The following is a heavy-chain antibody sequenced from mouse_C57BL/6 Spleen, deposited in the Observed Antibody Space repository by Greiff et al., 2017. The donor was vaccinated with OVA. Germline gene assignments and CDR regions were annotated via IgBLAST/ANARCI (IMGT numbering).Heavy chain of an antibody. J-gene: IGHJ1*03. Sequence: DVKLVESGGGLVKPGGSLKLSCAASGFTFSSYAMSWVRQTPEKRLEWVATISDGVSYTYYPDNVKGRFTISRDNAKNNLYLQMSHLKSEDTAIYYGASHYYGSSYGYFGGWGTGATVTVSS. CDR3: ASHYYGSSYGYFGG. D-gene: IGHD1-1*01. V-gene: IGHV5-4*03. CDR2: ISDGVSYT. CDR1: GFTFSSYA.